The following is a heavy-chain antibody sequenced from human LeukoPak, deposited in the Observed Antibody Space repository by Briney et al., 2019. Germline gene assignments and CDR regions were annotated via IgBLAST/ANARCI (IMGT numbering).Heavy chain of an antibody. CDR2: IKTESDGATT. J-gene: IGHJ4*02. CDR3: TWSGLKIES. D-gene: IGHD3-3*01. CDR1: GFTFSNGW. Sequence: GGSLRLSCAASGFTFSNGWMSWVRQAPRKGLEWVGQIKTESDGATTDYAAPVKGRFTISRDDSKNTLFLQMNSLKSEDTALYYCTWSGLKIESWGQGTLVTVSS. V-gene: IGHV3-15*01.